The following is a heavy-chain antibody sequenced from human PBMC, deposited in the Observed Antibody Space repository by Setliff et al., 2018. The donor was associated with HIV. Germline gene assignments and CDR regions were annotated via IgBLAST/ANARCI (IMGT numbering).Heavy chain of an antibody. CDR3: ASGREAVAGALHFDY. CDR2: IYTNGST. D-gene: IGHD6-19*01. CDR1: GGSISSYF. J-gene: IGHJ4*02. V-gene: IGHV4-4*08. Sequence: SETLSLTCTVSGGSISSYFWSWIRQPPGKGLEWIGYIYTNGSTNYNPSLKSRVTISVDTSKNQFSLKLNSVTAAATAVYYCASGREAVAGALHFDYWGQGPLVTVSS.